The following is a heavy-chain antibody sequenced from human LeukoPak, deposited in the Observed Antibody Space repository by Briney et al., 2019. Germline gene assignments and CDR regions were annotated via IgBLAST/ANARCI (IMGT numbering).Heavy chain of an antibody. Sequence: SVKVSCKASGYTFTSYDINWVRQATGQGLEWMRWMNPNSGNTGYAQKFQGRVTMTRNTSICTAYMELSSLRSEDTAVYYCARNNRDSSGYYYIYYFDYWGQGTLVTVSS. V-gene: IGHV1-8*01. CDR3: ARNNRDSSGYYYIYYFDY. J-gene: IGHJ4*02. D-gene: IGHD3-22*01. CDR1: GYTFTSYD. CDR2: MNPNSGNT.